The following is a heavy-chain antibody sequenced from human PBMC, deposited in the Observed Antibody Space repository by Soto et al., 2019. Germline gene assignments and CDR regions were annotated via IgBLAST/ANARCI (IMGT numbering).Heavy chain of an antibody. D-gene: IGHD1-26*01. Sequence: QVQLVESGGGVVQPGRSLRLSCAASGFTFSSYGMHWVRQAPGKGLEWVAVISYDGSNKYYADSVKGRFTISRDNSKNTLYLQMNSLRAEDTAVYYCAKDTWGRGSYYFSDYWGQGTLVTVSS. J-gene: IGHJ4*02. CDR3: AKDTWGRGSYYFSDY. CDR2: ISYDGSNK. V-gene: IGHV3-30*18. CDR1: GFTFSSYG.